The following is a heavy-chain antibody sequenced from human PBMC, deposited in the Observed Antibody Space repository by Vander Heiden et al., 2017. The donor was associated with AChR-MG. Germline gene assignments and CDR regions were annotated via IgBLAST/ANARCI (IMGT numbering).Heavy chain of an antibody. Sequence: QVQLQQWGAGLLKPSETLSLTCAVYGGSFSGYYWSWIRQPPGKGLEWIGEINHSGSTNYNPSLKSRVTISVDTSKNQFSLKLSSVTAADTAVYYCARGDYYDSSGYYFGGQGTLVTVSS. J-gene: IGHJ4*02. CDR1: GGSFSGYY. D-gene: IGHD3-22*01. CDR3: ARGDYYDSSGYYF. CDR2: INHSGST. V-gene: IGHV4-34*01.